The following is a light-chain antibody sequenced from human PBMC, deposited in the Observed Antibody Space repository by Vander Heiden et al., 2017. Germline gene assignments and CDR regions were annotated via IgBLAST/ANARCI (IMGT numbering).Light chain of an antibody. Sequence: QLTQSPSSLSASVGDRVTITCRASQDISSYLAWYQQKPGKAPKVLIYGAFTLQSGVPSRFSGSASGTDFALTISSLQPDDFATYYCQQVNSFPLTFGGGTEVEIK. CDR2: GAF. CDR1: QDISSY. J-gene: IGKJ4*01. V-gene: IGKV1-9*01. CDR3: QQVNSFPLT.